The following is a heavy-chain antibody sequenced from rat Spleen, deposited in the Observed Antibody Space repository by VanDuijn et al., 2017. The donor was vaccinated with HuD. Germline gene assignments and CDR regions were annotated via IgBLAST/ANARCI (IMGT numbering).Heavy chain of an antibody. CDR3: ARETGYNSYFDY. Sequence: EVQLVESGGGLVQPGRSLKLSCAASGFTFSNYGMAWVRQAPTKGLEWVAIISYDGSSIYYPDSVMGRFTISRDNAKSTLYLQMNSLRSEDTATYYCARETGYNSYFDYWGQGVMVTVSS. CDR1: GFTFSNYG. CDR2: ISYDGSSI. V-gene: IGHV5-29*01. D-gene: IGHD4-3*01. J-gene: IGHJ2*01.